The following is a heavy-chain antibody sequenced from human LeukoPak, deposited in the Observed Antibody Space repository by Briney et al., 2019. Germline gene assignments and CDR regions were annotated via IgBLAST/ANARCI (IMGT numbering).Heavy chain of an antibody. CDR1: GNTLTELS. D-gene: IGHD1-1*01. V-gene: IGHV1-24*01. Sequence: GASVTVSCKVFGNTLTELSMHWVRQAPGKGLESMGGFAPEDGETIYAQQFQGRLTMTEDTSTDTAYMELSRLTSEDTAVYYCTTGRRYQLYDYWGQGTLVTVPS. CDR2: FAPEDGET. J-gene: IGHJ4*02. CDR3: TTGRRYQLYDY.